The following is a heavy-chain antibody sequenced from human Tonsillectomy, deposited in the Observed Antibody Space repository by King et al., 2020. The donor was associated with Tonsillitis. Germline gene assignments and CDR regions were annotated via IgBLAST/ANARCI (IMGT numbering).Heavy chain of an antibody. CDR3: ARHRGFGGTYSDDYYYHSGMDV. CDR1: GGSITSSNSY. Sequence: QLQESGPGLVKPSETLSLTCTVSGGSITSSNSYWGWIRQPPGKGLEWIGSIYYSGSTDYNPSLESRVTISVDTSKNHFSLKLSSVTAADTAIYYCARHRGFGGTYSDDYYYHSGMDVWGQGTTVPVS. CDR2: IYYSGST. J-gene: IGHJ6*02. D-gene: IGHD1-26*01. V-gene: IGHV4-39*01.